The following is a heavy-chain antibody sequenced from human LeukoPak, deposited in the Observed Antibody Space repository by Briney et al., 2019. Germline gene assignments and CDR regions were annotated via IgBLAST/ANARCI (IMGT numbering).Heavy chain of an antibody. CDR2: ISAYNGNT. CDR3: ARDRPPYYDFWSGYVPRYYYYGMDV. D-gene: IGHD3-3*01. Sequence: ASVTVSCKASGYTFTIYGISWVRQAPGQGLEWMGWISAYNGNTNYAQKLQGRVTMTTDTSTSTAYMELRSLRSDDTAVYYCARDRPPYYDFWSGYVPRYYYYGMDVWGQGTTVTVSS. CDR1: GYTFTIYG. J-gene: IGHJ6*02. V-gene: IGHV1-18*01.